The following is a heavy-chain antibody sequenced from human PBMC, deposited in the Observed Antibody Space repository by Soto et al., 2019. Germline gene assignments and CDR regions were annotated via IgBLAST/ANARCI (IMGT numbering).Heavy chain of an antibody. D-gene: IGHD3-9*01. CDR2: ISGSGGST. Sequence: PGGSLRLSCAASGFTFSSYPMSWVRQAPGKGLEWVSAISGSGGSTYYAGSVKGRFTISRDNSKNTLYLQMNSLRAEDTAVYYCAKVDLYDILTGYCDYWGQGTLVTVSS. CDR1: GFTFSSYP. CDR3: AKVDLYDILTGYCDY. J-gene: IGHJ4*02. V-gene: IGHV3-23*01.